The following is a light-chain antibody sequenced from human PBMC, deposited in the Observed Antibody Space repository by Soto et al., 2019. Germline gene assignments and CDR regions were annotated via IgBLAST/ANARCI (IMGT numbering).Light chain of an antibody. V-gene: IGKV2-28*01. J-gene: IGKJ4*01. CDR3: MQTLQSPLT. CDR1: QSLLHTNGYNY. Sequence: IVMTQSPLALPVTPGEPASISCRSSQSLLHTNGYNYLDWYLQKPGQSPQILIFLGSDRASGVPDRFSGSGSGTDFTLKISRVEAEDVGVYYCMQTLQSPLTFGGGIKVDIK. CDR2: LGS.